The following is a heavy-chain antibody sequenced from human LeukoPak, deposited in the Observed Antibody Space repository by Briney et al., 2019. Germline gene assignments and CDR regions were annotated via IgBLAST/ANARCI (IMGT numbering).Heavy chain of an antibody. D-gene: IGHD6-13*01. CDR3: SGGGGRAAGPIDY. CDR1: GFTFSSYA. V-gene: IGHV3-64*01. J-gene: IGHJ4*02. Sequence: PGGTLRLSCAASGFTFSSYAMHWGRLAPGKGLDFVSGISSNGGSKYQAHSVKGRFSIFRDNSKNTLFLQMGSRRGDDIAVLYWSGGGGRAAGPIDYWGQGTLDTVSS. CDR2: ISSNGGSK.